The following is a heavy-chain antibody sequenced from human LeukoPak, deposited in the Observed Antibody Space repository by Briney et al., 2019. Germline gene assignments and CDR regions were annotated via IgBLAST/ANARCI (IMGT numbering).Heavy chain of an antibody. Sequence: AGSLTLSCAASGFTFSSFGMHWVRQAPGKGLEWVAVILFDGSNRYYADSVKGRFTISRDNSKNTLYLPMNSLRAEDTAVHYCAKSHYYDSSDYWGQGTLVTVSS. CDR2: ILFDGSNR. D-gene: IGHD3-22*01. CDR3: AKSHYYDSSDY. V-gene: IGHV3-30*18. CDR1: GFTFSSFG. J-gene: IGHJ4*02.